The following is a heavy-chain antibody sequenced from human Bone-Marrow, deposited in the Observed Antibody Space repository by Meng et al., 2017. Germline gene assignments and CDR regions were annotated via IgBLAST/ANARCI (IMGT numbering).Heavy chain of an antibody. CDR2: INPDGSSS. CDR1: GFTFSRNY. D-gene: IGHD3-16*01. CDR3: ARDMMD. V-gene: IGHV3-74*01. Sequence: DQLVEAGGGVAHPGGSLRLSCAASGFTFSRNYMHWVRQTPGKGLVWVSRINPDGSSSNNADSVKGRFTVSRDNSKNTLYLQMNSLRAEDTAMYYCARDMMDLGQGTLVTVSS. J-gene: IGHJ4*02.